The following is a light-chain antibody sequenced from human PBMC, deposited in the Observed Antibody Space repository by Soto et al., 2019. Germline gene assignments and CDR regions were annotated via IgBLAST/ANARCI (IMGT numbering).Light chain of an antibody. CDR2: DAS. CDR1: QSVSSY. J-gene: IGKJ1*01. V-gene: IGKV3-11*01. Sequence: EIVLTQSPATLSLSPGERATLSCRASQSVSSYLAWYQQKHGQAPRLLIYDASNRATGIPPRFSGSGSGTAVTLTISSLEPEDFAVYYCQQRSNLWTFGQGTKVEIK. CDR3: QQRSNLWT.